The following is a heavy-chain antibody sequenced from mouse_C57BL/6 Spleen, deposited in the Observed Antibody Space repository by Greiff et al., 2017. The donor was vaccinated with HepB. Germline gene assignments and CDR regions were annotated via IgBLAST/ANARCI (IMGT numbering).Heavy chain of an antibody. CDR1: GFTFSSYA. V-gene: IGHV5-4*01. Sequence: EVQLQESGGGLVKPGGSLKLSCAASGFTFSSYAMSWVRQTPEKRLEWVATISDGGSYTYYPDNVKGRFTISRDNAKNNLYLQMSHLKSEDTAMYYCARDQRQAWFAYWGQGTLVTVSA. J-gene: IGHJ3*01. CDR3: ARDQRQAWFAY. D-gene: IGHD6-1*01. CDR2: ISDGGSYT.